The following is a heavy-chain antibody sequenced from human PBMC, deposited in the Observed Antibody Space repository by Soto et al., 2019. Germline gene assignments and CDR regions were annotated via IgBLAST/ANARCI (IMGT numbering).Heavy chain of an antibody. CDR2: IYHSGST. J-gene: IGHJ4*02. Sequence: PSETLSLTCAVSGGSISSSNWWSWVRQPPGKGLEWIGEIYHSGSTNYNPSLKSRVTISVDTSKNQFSLKLSSVTAADTAVYYWARHEVGKEYYDFWSGYSSQAVFDYWGQGTLVTVSS. CDR3: ARHEVGKEYYDFWSGYSSQAVFDY. CDR1: GGSISSSNW. V-gene: IGHV4-4*02. D-gene: IGHD3-3*01.